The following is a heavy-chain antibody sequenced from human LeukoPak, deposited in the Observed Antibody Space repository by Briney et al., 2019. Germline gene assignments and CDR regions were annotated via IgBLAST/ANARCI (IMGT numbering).Heavy chain of an antibody. CDR1: GGSISSGGYY. J-gene: IGHJ4*02. V-gene: IGHV4-31*03. D-gene: IGHD2-2*01. CDR3: ARLSSTPKAAIDY. CDR2: IYYSGST. Sequence: PSQTLSLTCTVSGGSISSGGYYWRWIRQHPGKGLEWIGYIYYSGSTYYNPSLKSRVTISVDTSKNQFSLKLSSVTAADTAVYYCARLSSTPKAAIDYWGQGTLVTVSS.